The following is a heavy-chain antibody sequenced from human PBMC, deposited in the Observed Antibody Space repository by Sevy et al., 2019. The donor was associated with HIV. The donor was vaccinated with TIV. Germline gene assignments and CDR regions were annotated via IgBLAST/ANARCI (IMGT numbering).Heavy chain of an antibody. D-gene: IGHD2-2*01. J-gene: IGHJ4*02. Sequence: GGSLRLSCAASGFTFSSYGMHWVRQAPGKGLEWVAVISYDGSNKYYGDSFKGRFTISRDNSRDTLYLQMNSQRAEDTAVYYCANGEYCGSTSCYGGFFDYWGQGTLVTVSS. CDR2: ISYDGSNK. V-gene: IGHV3-30*18. CDR3: ANGEYCGSTSCYGGFFDY. CDR1: GFTFSSYG.